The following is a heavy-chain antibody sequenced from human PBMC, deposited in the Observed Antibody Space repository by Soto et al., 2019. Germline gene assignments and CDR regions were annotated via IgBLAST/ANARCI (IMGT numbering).Heavy chain of an antibody. CDR1: GYTFTSYY. J-gene: IGHJ3*02. CDR2: INPSGGST. D-gene: IGHD2-15*01. CDR3: ASWLGYCSGGSCSTHAFDI. Sequence: QVQLVQSGAEVKKPGASVKVSCKASGYTFTSYYMHWVRQAPGQGLEWMGIINPSGGSTSYAQKFQGRVTMTRDTSTSTVYMELSSLRSDDTAVYYCASWLGYCSGGSCSTHAFDIWGQGTMVTVSS. V-gene: IGHV1-46*03.